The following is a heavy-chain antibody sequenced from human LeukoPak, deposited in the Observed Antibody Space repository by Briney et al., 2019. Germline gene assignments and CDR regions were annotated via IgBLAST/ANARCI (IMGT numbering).Heavy chain of an antibody. CDR3: AKDPGGIAAAGTFDY. Sequence: GSLRLSCAASGFTFSSYAMSWVRQAPGKGLEWASAISGSGGSTYYADSVKGRFTISRDNSKNTLYLQMNSLRAEDTAVYYCAKDPGGIAAAGTFDYWGQGTLVTVSS. CDR1: GFTFSSYA. D-gene: IGHD6-13*01. V-gene: IGHV3-23*01. CDR2: ISGSGGST. J-gene: IGHJ4*02.